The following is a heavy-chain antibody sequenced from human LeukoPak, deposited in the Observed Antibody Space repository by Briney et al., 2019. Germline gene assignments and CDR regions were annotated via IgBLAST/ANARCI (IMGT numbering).Heavy chain of an antibody. V-gene: IGHV1-2*02. CDR3: AKGSGSYFYYYMDV. CDR1: GYTFTGYY. CDR2: IIPSSGGT. Sequence: ASVKVSCKASGYTFTGYYVHWVRQAPGQGPEWMGWIIPSSGGTNYAKRFQGRVTMTRDTSISTAYMELRSLRAEDMALYYCAKGSGSYFYYYMDVWGKGTTVTVSS. J-gene: IGHJ6*03. D-gene: IGHD3-10*01.